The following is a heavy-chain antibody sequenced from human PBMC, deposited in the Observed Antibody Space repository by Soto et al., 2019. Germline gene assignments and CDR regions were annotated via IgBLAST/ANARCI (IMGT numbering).Heavy chain of an antibody. CDR1: GGSFSGYY. D-gene: IGHD3-10*01. J-gene: IGHJ4*02. CDR3: ARVAGAVPRDY. Sequence: TLSLTCAVYGGSFSGYYWSWIRQPPGKGLEWIGEINHSGSTNYNPSLKGRVTISVDTSKNQFSLKLSSVTAADTGVYYCARVAGAVPRDYWGQGTLVTVS. CDR2: INHSGST. V-gene: IGHV4-34*01.